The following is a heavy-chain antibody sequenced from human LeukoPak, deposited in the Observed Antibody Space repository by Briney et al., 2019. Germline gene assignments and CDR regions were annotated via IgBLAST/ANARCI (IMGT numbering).Heavy chain of an antibody. CDR3: ARDLNYYDSSGYFQDAFDI. CDR2: ISSSSSYI. CDR1: GFTFSSYS. V-gene: IGHV3-21*01. J-gene: IGHJ3*02. D-gene: IGHD3-22*01. Sequence: GGSLRLSCAASGFTFSSYSMNWVRQAPGKGLEWVSSISSSSSYIYYADSVKGRFTISRDNAKNSLYLQMNSLRAEDTAVYYCARDLNYYDSSGYFQDAFDIWGQGTMVTVSS.